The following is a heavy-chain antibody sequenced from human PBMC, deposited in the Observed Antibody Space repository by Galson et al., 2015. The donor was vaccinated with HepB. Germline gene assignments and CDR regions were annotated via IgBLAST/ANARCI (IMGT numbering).Heavy chain of an antibody. V-gene: IGHV5-51*01. Sequence: QSGAEVKKPGESLKISCKGSGYSFTSYWIGWVRQMPGKGLEWMGIIYPGDSDTRYSPSFQGQVTISADKSISTAYLQWSSLKASDTAMYYCARTYYYGSGSTPLDAFDIWGQGTMVTVSS. CDR1: GYSFTSYW. D-gene: IGHD3-10*01. CDR2: IYPGDSDT. CDR3: ARTYYYGSGSTPLDAFDI. J-gene: IGHJ3*02.